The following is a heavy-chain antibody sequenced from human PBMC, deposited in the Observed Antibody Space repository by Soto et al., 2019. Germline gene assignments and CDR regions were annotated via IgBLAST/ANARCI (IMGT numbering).Heavy chain of an antibody. V-gene: IGHV1-69*01. Sequence: QVQLVQSGAEVKKPGSSVKVSCKASGGTFSSYAISWVRQAPGQGLEWMGGIIPILGTANYAQKFQGRVTITADESTSTAYMELSSLRSEDTAVYYCARGAGIVVVPAAMSYYYYGMDVWGQGTTVTVSS. D-gene: IGHD2-2*01. CDR1: GGTFSSYA. CDR3: ARGAGIVVVPAAMSYYYYGMDV. CDR2: IIPILGTA. J-gene: IGHJ6*02.